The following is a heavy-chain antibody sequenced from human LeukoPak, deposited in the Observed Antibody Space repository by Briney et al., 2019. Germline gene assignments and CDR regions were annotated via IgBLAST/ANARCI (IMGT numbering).Heavy chain of an antibody. D-gene: IGHD6-6*01. V-gene: IGHV4-61*02. CDR3: ARVQSTKQLGTPNYFDY. CDR2: IYTSGST. J-gene: IGHJ4*02. Sequence: PSETLSLTCTVSCGSISSGSYYWSWIRQPAGKGLEWIGRIYTSGSTNYNPSLKSRVTISVDTSKNQSSLKLSSVTAADTAVYYCARVQSTKQLGTPNYFDYWGQGTLVTVSS. CDR1: CGSISSGSYY.